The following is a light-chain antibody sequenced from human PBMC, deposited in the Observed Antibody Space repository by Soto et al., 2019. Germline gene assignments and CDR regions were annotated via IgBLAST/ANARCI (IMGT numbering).Light chain of an antibody. CDR1: SSDVGGYNY. CDR3: SSYTTSSTRQIV. Sequence: QSVLTQPASVSGSPGQSITISCTGTSSDVGGYNYVSWYQHHPGKAPKLIIYDVTNRPSGVSNPFSGSKSGNTASLTISGLQPEDEADYCCSSYTTSSTRQIVFGTGTKVTVL. J-gene: IGLJ1*01. CDR2: DVT. V-gene: IGLV2-14*03.